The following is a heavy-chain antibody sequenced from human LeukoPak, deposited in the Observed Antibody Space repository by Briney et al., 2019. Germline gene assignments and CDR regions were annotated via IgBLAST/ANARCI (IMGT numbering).Heavy chain of an antibody. CDR1: GFTFNNYW. V-gene: IGHV3-74*01. CDR2: VNNDGTVT. J-gene: IGHJ4*02. Sequence: GGSLRLSCAASGFTFNNYWIHWVRQAPGKGLVWVSFVNNDGTVTDYAGSVKGRFTMSRDNAKNMLYLQMNSLRAEDTAIYYCARGGLAGATPDYWGQGAWSPSP. CDR3: ARGGLAGATPDY. D-gene: IGHD1-26*01.